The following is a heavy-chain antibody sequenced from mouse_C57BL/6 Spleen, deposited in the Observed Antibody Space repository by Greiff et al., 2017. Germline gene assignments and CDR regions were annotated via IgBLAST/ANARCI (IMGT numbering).Heavy chain of an antibody. Sequence: QVQLQQPGAELVRPGTSVKLSCKASGYTFTSYWMHWVKQRPGQGLEWIGVIDPSDSYTNYNQKFKGKATLTVDTSSSTAYMQLSSLTSEDSAVYYCARSRLRTYAMDYWGQGTSVTVSS. CDR2: IDPSDSYT. CDR3: ARSRLRTYAMDY. J-gene: IGHJ4*01. D-gene: IGHD2-2*01. CDR1: GYTFTSYW. V-gene: IGHV1-59*01.